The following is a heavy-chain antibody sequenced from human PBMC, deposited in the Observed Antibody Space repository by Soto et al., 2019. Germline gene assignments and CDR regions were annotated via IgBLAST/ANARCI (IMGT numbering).Heavy chain of an antibody. CDR3: ASSPKAPVVNWFDP. Sequence: QVQLVQSGAEVKKPGSSVKVSCKAPGGTFSSYAISWVRQAPGQGLEWMGGIIPIFGTANYAQKFQGRVTITEDKSKSTAYMELSSLRSEDTAVYYCASSPKAPVVNWFDPRGQGTLVTVSS. J-gene: IGHJ5*02. V-gene: IGHV1-69*06. CDR1: GGTFSSYA. D-gene: IGHD2-15*01. CDR2: IIPIFGTA.